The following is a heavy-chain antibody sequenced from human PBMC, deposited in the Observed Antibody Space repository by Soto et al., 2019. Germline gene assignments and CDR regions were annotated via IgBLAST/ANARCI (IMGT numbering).Heavy chain of an antibody. Sequence: GGSLRLSCAASGFNFDNSYMSWVRQAPGRGLEWVAILYSGGKSYYAESVRGRFTISRDISKNTLDLQMNRLTADDTAVYYCSKNNVAPAFVGFEYWGQGTLVTVSS. CDR3: SKNNVAPAFVGFEY. D-gene: IGHD2-2*01. CDR1: GFNFDNSY. CDR2: LYSGGKS. V-gene: IGHV3-53*01. J-gene: IGHJ4*02.